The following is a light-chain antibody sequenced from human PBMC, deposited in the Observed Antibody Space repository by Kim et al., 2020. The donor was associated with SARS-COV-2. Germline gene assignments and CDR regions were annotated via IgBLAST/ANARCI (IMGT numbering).Light chain of an antibody. CDR2: GKN. Sequence: LGQTVRITCQGDSLRSYYASWYQQKPGQAPVLVIYGKNNRPSGIPDRFSGSSSGNTASLTITGAQAEDEAYYYCNSRDSSGNHVVFGGGTQLTVL. CDR3: NSRDSSGNHVV. J-gene: IGLJ2*01. CDR1: SLRSYY. V-gene: IGLV3-19*01.